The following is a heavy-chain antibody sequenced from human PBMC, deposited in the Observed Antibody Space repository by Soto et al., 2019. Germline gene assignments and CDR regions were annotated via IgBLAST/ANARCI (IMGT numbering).Heavy chain of an antibody. V-gene: IGHV1-46*03. CDR1: AYTFTRYY. J-gene: IGHJ4*02. CDR3: TTTVGIAVDSGGWWAIYFDS. Sequence: GASVKVSCKTSAYTFTRYYVHWVRQAPGQGLEWLGVINPNGGRTSYAQNFQGRLTVTSEMSTSTVYLELSSLKSEDTAMYYCTTTVGIAVDSGGWWAIYFDSWGQGTLVTVSS. CDR2: INPNGGRT. D-gene: IGHD6-19*01.